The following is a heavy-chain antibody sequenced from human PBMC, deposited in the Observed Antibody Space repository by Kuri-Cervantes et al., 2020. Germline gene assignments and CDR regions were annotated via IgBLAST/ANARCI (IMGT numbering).Heavy chain of an antibody. V-gene: IGHV3-21*01. CDR1: GFTFSSYS. D-gene: IGHD3-22*01. Sequence: GGSLRLSCAASGFTFSSYSMNWVRQAPGKGLEWVSSISSSSSYIYYADSVKGRFTISRDNAKNSLYLQMNSLRAEDTAVYYCARRTYYYDSSGYYYSYYFDYWGQGTLVTVSS. CDR3: ARRTYYYDSSGYYYSYYFDY. CDR2: ISSSSSYI. J-gene: IGHJ4*02.